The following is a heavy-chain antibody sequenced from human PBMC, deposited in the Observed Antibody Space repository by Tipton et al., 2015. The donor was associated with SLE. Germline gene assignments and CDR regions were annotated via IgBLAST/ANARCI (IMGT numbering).Heavy chain of an antibody. J-gene: IGHJ4*02. V-gene: IGHV3-49*04. CDR2: IRSKAYGGTT. CDR3: TRGDCSGGSCYSNYDY. Sequence: SLRLSCTASGFTFGDYAMSWVRQAPGKGLEWVGFIRSKAYGGTTEYAASVKGRFTISRDDSKSIAYLQMNSLKTEVTAVYYCTRGDCSGGSCYSNYDYWGQGTLVTVSS. D-gene: IGHD2-15*01. CDR1: GFTFGDYA.